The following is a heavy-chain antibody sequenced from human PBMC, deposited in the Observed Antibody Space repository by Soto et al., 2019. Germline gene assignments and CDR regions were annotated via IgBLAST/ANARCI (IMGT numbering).Heavy chain of an antibody. J-gene: IGHJ4*02. Sequence: GGSLRLSCAASGFTFSSYGMHWVRQAPGKGLEWVAVIWYDGSNKYYADSVKGRFTISRDNSKNTLYLQMNSLRAEDTAVYYCARDPSLEDIVVVPAAPDYWGQGTLVTVSS. CDR1: GFTFSSYG. V-gene: IGHV3-33*01. D-gene: IGHD2-2*01. CDR3: ARDPSLEDIVVVPAAPDY. CDR2: IWYDGSNK.